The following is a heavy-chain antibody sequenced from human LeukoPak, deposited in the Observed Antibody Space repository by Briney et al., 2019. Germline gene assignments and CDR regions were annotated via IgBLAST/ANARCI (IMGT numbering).Heavy chain of an antibody. J-gene: IGHJ3*02. V-gene: IGHV4-61*02. CDR3: AREGWRWLHHDAFDI. CDR2: IYTSGST. D-gene: IGHD5-24*01. Sequence: SGTLSLTCTVSGGSISSGSYYWSWIRQPAGKGLEWIGRIYTSGSTNYNPSLKSRVTISVDTSKNQFSLKLSSVTAADTAVYYCAREGWRWLHHDAFDIWGQGAMVTVSS. CDR1: GGSISSGSYY.